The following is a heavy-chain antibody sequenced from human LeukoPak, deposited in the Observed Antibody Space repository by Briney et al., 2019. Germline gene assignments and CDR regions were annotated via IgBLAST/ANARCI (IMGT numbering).Heavy chain of an antibody. V-gene: IGHV3-11*04. CDR3: ARDRSGYIDRPIDY. Sequence: GGSLRLSCEASGFTFSDFYMSWIRQAPGKGLEWVSYISSSGSTKYYADSVKGRFTISRDNAKNSLYLQMNSLRAEDTAVYYCARDRSGYIDRPIDYWGQGALVTVSS. CDR2: ISSSGSTK. J-gene: IGHJ4*02. D-gene: IGHD5-12*01. CDR1: GFTFSDFY.